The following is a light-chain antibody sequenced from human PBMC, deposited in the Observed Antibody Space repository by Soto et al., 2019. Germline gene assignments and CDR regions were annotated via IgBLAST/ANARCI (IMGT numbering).Light chain of an antibody. J-gene: IGKJ3*01. CDR1: QDITSY. V-gene: IGKV1-33*01. CDR2: DAS. CDR3: QHCDYLPI. Sequence: DIQMTQSPSSLSASVGDRVTITCQASQDITSYLNWYQHKPGKAPKLLIYDASILEAGIPPRCSGSGSWTDFSLTISSLQTEDVATYYCQHCDYLPIFGPGTTVDFK.